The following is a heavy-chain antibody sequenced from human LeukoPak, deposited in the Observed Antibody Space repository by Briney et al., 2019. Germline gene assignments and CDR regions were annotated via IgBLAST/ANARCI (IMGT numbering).Heavy chain of an antibody. CDR3: ARRGIAVAGTWAFDI. Sequence: GESLKISCKGSGYSFTSYWIGWVRQMPGKGLEWMGIIYPSDSDTGYSPSFQGQVTISADKSITTAYLQWSSLKASDTAMYYCARRGIAVAGTWAFDIWGQGTMVTVSS. V-gene: IGHV5-51*01. J-gene: IGHJ3*02. D-gene: IGHD6-19*01. CDR2: IYPSDSDT. CDR1: GYSFTSYW.